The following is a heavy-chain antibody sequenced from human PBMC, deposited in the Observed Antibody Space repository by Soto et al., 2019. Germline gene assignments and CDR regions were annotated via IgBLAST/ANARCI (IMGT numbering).Heavy chain of an antibody. J-gene: IGHJ6*02. CDR2: IYYSGST. Sequence: PGKALEWIGYIYYSGSTYYNPSLKSRVTISVDTSKNQFSLKLSSVTAADTAVYYCARDPLQSEGGGSYCREGMDFWRQGSTDTVTS. D-gene: IGHD2-8*02. V-gene: IGHV4-30-4*01. CDR3: ARDPLQSEGGGSYCREGMDF.